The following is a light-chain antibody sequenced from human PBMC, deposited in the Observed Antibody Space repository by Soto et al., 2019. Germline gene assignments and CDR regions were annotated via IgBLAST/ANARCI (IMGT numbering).Light chain of an antibody. CDR1: SGSIASSY. V-gene: IGLV6-57*04. CDR3: QSYDCSDPNCM. CDR2: EDN. Sequence: NFMLTQPHSVSESPGKTVTISCTRSSGSIASSYVQGYQQRPGSAPTTVIYEDNQRPSGVPDRFSGSVDSSSNSASLTISSLRTEEEADSACQSYDCSDPNCMFGGGTKLTVL. J-gene: IGLJ3*02.